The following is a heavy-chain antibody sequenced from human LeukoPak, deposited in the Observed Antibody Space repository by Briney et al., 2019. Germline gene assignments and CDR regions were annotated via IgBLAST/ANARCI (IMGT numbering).Heavy chain of an antibody. J-gene: IGHJ6*02. CDR2: TYYRSKWYN. Sequence: SQTLSLTCAMSGDSASSNRAAWHGVRQSPSRGLEWLGRTYYRSKWYNEYAASVKSRIIINPDTSKNQFSLQLNSVTPEDTAVYYCARQTTSSKYYGLDVWSQGTTVTVSS. V-gene: IGHV6-1*01. CDR3: ARQTTSSKYYGLDV. CDR1: GDSASSNRAA. D-gene: IGHD1-14*01.